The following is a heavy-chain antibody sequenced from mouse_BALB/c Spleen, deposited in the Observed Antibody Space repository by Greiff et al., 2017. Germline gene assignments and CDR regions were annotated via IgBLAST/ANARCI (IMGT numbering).Heavy chain of an antibody. Sequence: EVQLQQTGPELVKPGASVKISCKASGYSFTDYIMLWVKQSHGKSLEWIGNINPYYGSTSYNLKFKGKATLTVDKASSTAYMQLNSLTSEDSAVYYCARNYRSYFDYWGQGTTLTVSS. CDR1: GYSFTDYI. CDR2: INPYYGST. CDR3: ARNYRSYFDY. J-gene: IGHJ2*01. V-gene: IGHV1-39*01. D-gene: IGHD2-14*01.